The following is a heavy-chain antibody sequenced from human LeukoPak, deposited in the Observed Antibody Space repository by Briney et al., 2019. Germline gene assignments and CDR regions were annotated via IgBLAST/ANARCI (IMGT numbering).Heavy chain of an antibody. V-gene: IGHV3-11*01. D-gene: IGHD3-22*01. Sequence: GGSLRLSCAASGFTLSDHQMDWVRQAPGKGLEWVSYISSSSSTIYYADSVKGRFTISRDNSKNTLYLQMNSLRAEDTAVYYCARDSRGYYYFDYWGQGTLVTVSS. CDR3: ARDSRGYYYFDY. CDR2: ISSSSSTI. J-gene: IGHJ4*02. CDR1: GFTLSDHQ.